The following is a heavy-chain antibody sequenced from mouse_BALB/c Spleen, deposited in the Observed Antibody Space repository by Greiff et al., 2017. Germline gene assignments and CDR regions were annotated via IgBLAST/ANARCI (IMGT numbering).Heavy chain of an antibody. J-gene: IGHJ3*01. D-gene: IGHD3-2*01. Sequence: EVKLVESGAELVKPGASVKLSCTASGFNIKDTYMHWVKQRPEQGLEWIGRIDPANGNTKYDPKFQGKATITADTSSNTAYLQLSSLTSEDTAVYYCARDSSGPWFAYWGQGTLVTVSA. CDR3: ARDSSGPWFAY. V-gene: IGHV14-3*02. CDR2: IDPANGNT. CDR1: GFNIKDTY.